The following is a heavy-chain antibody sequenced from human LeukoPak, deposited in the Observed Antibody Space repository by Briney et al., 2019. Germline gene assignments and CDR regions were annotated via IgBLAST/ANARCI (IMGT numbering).Heavy chain of an antibody. J-gene: IGHJ4*02. CDR1: GFIFGSYA. CDR2: VSYDGSNK. CDR3: ARDLWFGEFYSDY. Sequence: TGGSLRLSCAASGFIFGSYAMHWVRQAPGKGLEWVAVVSYDGSNKYYADSVKGRFTISRDNAKNSLYLQMNSLRAEDTAVYYCARDLWFGEFYSDYWGQGALVTVSS. D-gene: IGHD3-10*01. V-gene: IGHV3-30-3*01.